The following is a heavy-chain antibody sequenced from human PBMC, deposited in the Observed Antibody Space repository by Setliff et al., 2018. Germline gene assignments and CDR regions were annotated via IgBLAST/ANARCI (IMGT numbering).Heavy chain of an antibody. V-gene: IGHV5-51*01. CDR1: GYSFTSYW. CDR2: ISPGDSDT. J-gene: IGHJ3*02. CDR3: ARTRSDAFDI. Sequence: GASLKISCKGSGYSFTSYWIGWVRQMPGKGLEWIGSISPGDSDTRYSPSFQGQVTISADKSISTAYLQWSSLKASDTAMYYCARTRSDAFDIWGQGTMVTVSS.